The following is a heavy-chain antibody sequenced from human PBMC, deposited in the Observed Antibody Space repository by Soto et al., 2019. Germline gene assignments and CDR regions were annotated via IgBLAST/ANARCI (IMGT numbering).Heavy chain of an antibody. Sequence: GASVKVSFTASGGTFSSYAISWVRQAPGQGPEWMGWISTDNGNTNYAQHLQGRVSMTTDTSTSTAYMELSSLRSEDTAVYYCASEGSDYYGMDVWGQGTTVTVSS. CDR1: GGTFSSYA. V-gene: IGHV1-18*01. J-gene: IGHJ6*02. CDR2: ISTDNGNT. CDR3: ASEGSDYYGMDV. D-gene: IGHD6-6*01.